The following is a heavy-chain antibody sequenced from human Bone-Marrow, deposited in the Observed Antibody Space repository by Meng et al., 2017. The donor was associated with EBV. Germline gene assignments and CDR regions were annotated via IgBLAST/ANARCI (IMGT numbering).Heavy chain of an antibody. J-gene: IGHJ4*02. D-gene: IGHD3-10*01. V-gene: IGHV1-69*01. CDR3: ASESGRGFTPDY. CDR2: LIHMSDAP. CDR1: VSTYRSDD. Sequence: QVWSVLAGAEQERPVPSVHYSGYTSVSTYRSDDIRWVRQSPGQGLEWMGGLIHMSDAPHYAQKFQGRVTITADESTSTHYMDLSGLRSEDTAVYYCASESGRGFTPDYWGQGTLVTVSS.